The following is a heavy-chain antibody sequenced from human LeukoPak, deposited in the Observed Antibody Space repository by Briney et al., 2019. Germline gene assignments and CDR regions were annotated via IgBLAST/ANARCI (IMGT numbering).Heavy chain of an antibody. V-gene: IGHV1-18*01. CDR1: GYTFANFG. CDR2: ISAYNGNT. Sequence: ASVKVSCKASGYTFANFGITWVRQAPGQGLEWMGWISAYNGNTNYAQNLQGRVTLTTDTSTSTAYMELRSLRSDDTDLYYCARTCSSSSCYMVHWGQGTLVTVSS. J-gene: IGHJ4*02. D-gene: IGHD2-2*02. CDR3: ARTCSSSSCYMVH.